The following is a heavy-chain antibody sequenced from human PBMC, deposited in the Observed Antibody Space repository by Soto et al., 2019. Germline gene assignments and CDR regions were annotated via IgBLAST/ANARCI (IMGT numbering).Heavy chain of an antibody. CDR3: ARENYFDY. CDR2: MHYSGSA. Sequence: QVQLQESGPGLVKPSETLSLTCTVSGGSISNHYWGWIRQPPGKGLEWIGYMHYSGSANNNPSLKSRVTISVDTSKNQFSLRLSSVTAADTAVYYCARENYFDYWGQGTLVIVS. CDR1: GGSISNHY. V-gene: IGHV4-59*11. J-gene: IGHJ4*02.